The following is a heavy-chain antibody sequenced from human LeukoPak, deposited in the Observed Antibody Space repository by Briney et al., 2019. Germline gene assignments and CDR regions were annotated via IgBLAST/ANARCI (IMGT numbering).Heavy chain of an antibody. Sequence: GGSLRLSCAASGFTFSSYAMHWVRQAPGKGLEWVAVISYDGSNKYYADSVKGRFTISRDNSKNTLYLQMNSLRAEDTAVYYCARDLYKWIVVVPAASYAFDIWGQGTMVTVSS. CDR3: ARDLYKWIVVVPAASYAFDI. CDR2: ISYDGSNK. CDR1: GFTFSSYA. J-gene: IGHJ3*02. V-gene: IGHV3-30-3*01. D-gene: IGHD2-2*01.